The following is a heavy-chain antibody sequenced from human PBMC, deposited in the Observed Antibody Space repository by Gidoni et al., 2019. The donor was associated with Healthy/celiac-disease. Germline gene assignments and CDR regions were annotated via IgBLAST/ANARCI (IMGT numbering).Heavy chain of an antibody. CDR1: VCTFSSYA. J-gene: IGHJ6*02. Sequence: QVQPVQSGAEVKKPGSSVKVSCKASVCTFSSYAISWVRQATGQGLEWMGGIIPIFGTANYAQKFQGRVTITADESTSTAYMELSSLRSEDTAVYYCAREEVGDSNYYGMDVWGQGTTVTVSS. CDR2: IIPIFGTA. D-gene: IGHD2-21*02. CDR3: AREEVGDSNYYGMDV. V-gene: IGHV1-69*01.